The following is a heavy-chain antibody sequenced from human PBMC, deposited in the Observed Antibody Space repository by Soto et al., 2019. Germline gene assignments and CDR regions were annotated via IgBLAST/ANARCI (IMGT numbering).Heavy chain of an antibody. V-gene: IGHV3-21*01. Sequence: GGSLRLSCAASGFTFNSFSMHWVRQAPGKGLEWVSSITSRSTYIKYADSVKGRFTASRDNAKNSLYLQMTSLRVEDTAVYFWARERGGWGTGFGELVPEYSYWGQGSLVTVSS. D-gene: IGHD3-10*01. CDR3: ARERGGWGTGFGELVPEYSY. CDR2: ITSRSTYI. CDR1: GFTFNSFS. J-gene: IGHJ4*02.